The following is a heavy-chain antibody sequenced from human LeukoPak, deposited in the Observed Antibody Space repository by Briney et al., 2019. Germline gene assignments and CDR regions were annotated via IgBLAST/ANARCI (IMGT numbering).Heavy chain of an antibody. CDR1: GYTFTSYG. Sequence: ASVKVSCKASGYTFTSYGISWVRQAPGQGLEWMGWISAYNGNTNYAQKLQGRVTMTTDTSTSTSYMELRSLRSDDPAVYYCARAGVPGLLTGAEYFQHWGQGTLVTVSS. V-gene: IGHV1-18*01. CDR3: ARAGVPGLLTGAEYFQH. D-gene: IGHD3-22*01. J-gene: IGHJ1*01. CDR2: ISAYNGNT.